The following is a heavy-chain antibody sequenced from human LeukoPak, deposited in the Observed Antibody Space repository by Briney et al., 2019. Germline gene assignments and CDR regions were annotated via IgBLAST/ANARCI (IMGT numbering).Heavy chain of an antibody. CDR3: AKVRAEGVWYFDL. CDR1: GFTFSAYP. J-gene: IGHJ2*01. Sequence: GGSLRLSCVGSGFTFSAYPMTWVRQAPGQGLEGVSGISNRGAATYYADSVKGRFTISRDDSKNTLYLQMNILRADDTAVYYCAKVRAEGVWYFDLWGRGSLVTVSS. V-gene: IGHV3-23*01. D-gene: IGHD3-16*01. CDR2: ISNRGAAT.